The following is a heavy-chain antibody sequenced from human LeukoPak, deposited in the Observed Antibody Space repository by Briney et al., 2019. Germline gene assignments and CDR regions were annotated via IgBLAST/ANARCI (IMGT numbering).Heavy chain of an antibody. CDR3: VTTDSSGLDY. CDR2: MYPGSSDI. CDR1: GYSFNNYW. D-gene: IGHD6-19*01. V-gene: IGHV5-51*01. J-gene: IGHJ4*02. Sequence: GESLKISCQASGYSFNNYWIAWVRQMPGKGLEWMGFMYPGSSDIRYSPSFQGQVTISADTSISTAYLQWSSLKASDTAMYYCVTTDSSGLDYWGQGTLVTVSS.